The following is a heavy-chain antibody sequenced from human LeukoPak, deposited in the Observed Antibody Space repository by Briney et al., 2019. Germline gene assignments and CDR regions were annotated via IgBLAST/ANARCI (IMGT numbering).Heavy chain of an antibody. J-gene: IGHJ4*02. D-gene: IGHD6-13*01. V-gene: IGHV3-7*01. CDR2: IKEDGRQK. CDR1: GFTFSSYW. Sequence: GGSLRLSCAASGFTFSSYWMSWVRQHPGKGLEGVANIKEDGRQKYYVDSVKGRFTISRDNAKTSLYLQMNSLRAEDTALYYCLRDYQGYWGQGTLVTVSS. CDR3: LRDYQGY.